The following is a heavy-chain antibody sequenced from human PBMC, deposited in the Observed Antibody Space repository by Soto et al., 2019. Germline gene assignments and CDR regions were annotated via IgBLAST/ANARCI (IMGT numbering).Heavy chain of an antibody. Sequence: GGSLRLSCAASGFTFSGSAIHWVRQASGKGLEWVGRIKNKPDNYATAYAASVKDRFTISRDDSKNTAYLQMNSLRTEDTAVYYCTRLAFGSTWYGFEVWGQGTRVTVSS. V-gene: IGHV3-73*01. CDR3: TRLAFGSTWYGFEV. CDR2: IKNKPDNYAT. CDR1: GFTFSGSA. D-gene: IGHD6-13*01. J-gene: IGHJ4*02.